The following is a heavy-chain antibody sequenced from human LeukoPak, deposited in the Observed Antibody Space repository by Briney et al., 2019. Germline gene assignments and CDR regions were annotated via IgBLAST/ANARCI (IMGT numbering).Heavy chain of an antibody. Sequence: SETLSLTCTVSGGSISSYYWSWIRQPPGKGLEWIGYIYYSGSTNYNPSPKSRGTISVDTSKNQFPLKLSSVTAADTAVYYCARHGWDSSGWYFDYWGQGTLVTVSS. D-gene: IGHD6-19*01. CDR1: GGSISSYY. CDR2: IYYSGST. J-gene: IGHJ4*02. CDR3: ARHGWDSSGWYFDY. V-gene: IGHV4-59*08.